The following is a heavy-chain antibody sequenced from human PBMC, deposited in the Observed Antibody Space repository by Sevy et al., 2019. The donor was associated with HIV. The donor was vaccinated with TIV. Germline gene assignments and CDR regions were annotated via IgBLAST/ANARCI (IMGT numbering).Heavy chain of an antibody. D-gene: IGHD3-22*01. Sequence: GGSLRLSCAASGFTFSNYNMNWVRQAPGKGLEWVSSITSSSDYIYDADSVKGRFTISRDNAKNSLYLQMNILRAEDTPVYYCARDRRTLNYYASSVYNYYFDYWGQGTLVTVSS. CDR2: ITSSSDYI. CDR3: ARDRRTLNYYASSVYNYYFDY. CDR1: GFTFSNYN. J-gene: IGHJ4*02. V-gene: IGHV3-21*01.